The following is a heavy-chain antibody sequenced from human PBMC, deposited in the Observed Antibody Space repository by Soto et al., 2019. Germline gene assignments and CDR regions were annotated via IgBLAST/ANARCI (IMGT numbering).Heavy chain of an antibody. J-gene: IGHJ6*02. CDR1: GFTFVDYA. Sequence: SLKISCAASGFTFVDYAMHWVRQAPGKGLEWVSGISWNSGSIGYADSVKGRFIISRDNTKNSLYLQMNSLRAEDTALYYCAKDLWAVCPHYCYYGVDVWGQGTTVSVAS. D-gene: IGHD3-16*01. CDR2: ISWNSGSI. CDR3: AKDLWAVCPHYCYYGVDV. V-gene: IGHV3-9*01.